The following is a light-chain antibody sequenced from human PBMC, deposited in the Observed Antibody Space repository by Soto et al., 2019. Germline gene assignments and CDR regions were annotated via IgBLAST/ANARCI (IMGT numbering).Light chain of an antibody. V-gene: IGKV3-15*01. J-gene: IGKJ1*01. CDR2: GAS. Sequence: TQSPGTLSLSPGERATPSCRASRSVSSNLAWYQQRPGQAPRLLIYGASTRATDIPPRFSGSGSGTEFILTISSLQSEDFAVYYCQQYSNWPRTFGQGTKVDIK. CDR1: RSVSSN. CDR3: QQYSNWPRT.